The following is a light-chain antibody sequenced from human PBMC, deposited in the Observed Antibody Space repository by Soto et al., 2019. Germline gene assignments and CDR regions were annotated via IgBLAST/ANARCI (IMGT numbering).Light chain of an antibody. Sequence: IVMTQSPATLSLSPGERATLSCRASQSVSSTYLAWYQQKPGQAPRLLIYGASNRATGIPDRFSGSGSGTDFTLTISRLEPEDFAVYYCQQYGGSRWTFGQGTKVDIK. CDR3: QQYGGSRWT. V-gene: IGKV3-20*01. CDR2: GAS. CDR1: QSVSSTY. J-gene: IGKJ1*01.